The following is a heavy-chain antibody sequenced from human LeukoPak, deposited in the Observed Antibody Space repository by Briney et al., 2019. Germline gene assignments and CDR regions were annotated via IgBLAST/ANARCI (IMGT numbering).Heavy chain of an antibody. D-gene: IGHD3-22*01. CDR1: GGSISSSSHY. V-gene: IGHV4-39*07. CDR3: ARLNYDSSGYPYYFDY. CDR2: IFYSGST. Sequence: SETLSLTCTVSGGSISSSSHYWGWIRQPPGKGLEWIGNIFYSGSTSCNPSLTSRVRMSVDTSKSQFSLKLSPVTAADTAVYYCARLNYDSSGYPYYFDYWGQGTLVTVSS. J-gene: IGHJ4*02.